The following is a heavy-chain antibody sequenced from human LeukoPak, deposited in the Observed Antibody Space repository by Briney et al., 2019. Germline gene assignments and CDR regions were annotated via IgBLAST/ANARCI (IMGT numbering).Heavy chain of an antibody. J-gene: IGHJ5*02. CDR2: IIPMIGTA. Sequence: SVMVSCKASGGTFSNYAFNWVRQAPGQGLEWMGGIIPMIGTAQYAQKFQGRVTITADESTTTAYMEVSSLRSEDTAVYYCATGTSGYYFTNWLDPWGQGTLVTVSS. CDR1: GGTFSNYA. D-gene: IGHD3-22*01. CDR3: ATGTSGYYFTNWLDP. V-gene: IGHV1-69*13.